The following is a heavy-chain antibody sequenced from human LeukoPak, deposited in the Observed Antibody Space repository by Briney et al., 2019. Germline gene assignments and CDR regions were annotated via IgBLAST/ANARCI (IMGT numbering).Heavy chain of an antibody. CDR2: IYYSGSI. J-gene: IGHJ4*02. Sequence: SETLSLTCTVSGASISSYYWSWIRQPPGKGLEWIGDIYYSGSIKYNPSLKSRVTMSVDTSKHQFSLKLSSVTAADTAIYYCARENPSGYYNRPIDYRGQRTLVTVS. V-gene: IGHV4-59*01. CDR1: GASISSYY. D-gene: IGHD3-22*01. CDR3: ARENPSGYYNRPIDY.